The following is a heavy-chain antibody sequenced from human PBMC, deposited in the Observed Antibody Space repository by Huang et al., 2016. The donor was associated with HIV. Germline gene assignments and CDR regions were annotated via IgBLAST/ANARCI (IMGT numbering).Heavy chain of an antibody. D-gene: IGHD7-27*01. CDR3: ARLSSWGRLDY. CDR1: GGSISSGGYF. Sequence: QVQLQESGPGLVKPSQTLSLTCTVSGGSISSGGYFWSWIRQPPGKGLEWIGYIYYGGSTYYNPSLKSRVIISVDTSKNQFSLKLSSVTAADTAVYSCARLSSWGRLDYWGQGTLVTVSS. V-gene: IGHV4-30-4*08. J-gene: IGHJ4*02. CDR2: IYYGGST.